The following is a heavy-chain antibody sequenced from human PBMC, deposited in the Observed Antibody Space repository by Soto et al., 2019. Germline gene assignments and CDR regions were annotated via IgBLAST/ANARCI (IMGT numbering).Heavy chain of an antibody. Sequence: PGGSLRLSCAVSGLTFSSYAMSWVRQGPGKGLEWVSTTSGSGGSTYYADSVKGRFTISRDNSRDTLCLQMNNLRAEDAAVYYCAKGTVGSNLQPYYFDFWGQGTLVTVSS. D-gene: IGHD6-13*01. CDR2: TSGSGGST. V-gene: IGHV3-23*01. J-gene: IGHJ4*02. CDR3: AKGTVGSNLQPYYFDF. CDR1: GLTFSSYA.